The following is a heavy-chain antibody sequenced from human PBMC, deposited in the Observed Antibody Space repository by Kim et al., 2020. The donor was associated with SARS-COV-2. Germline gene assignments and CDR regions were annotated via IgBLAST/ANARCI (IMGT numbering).Heavy chain of an antibody. CDR2: IYYSGST. Sequence: SETLSLTCTVSGGSISSYYWSWIRQPPGKGLEWIGYIYYSGSTNYNPSLKSRVTISVDTSKNQFSLKLSSVTAADTAVYYCARGAPSRVMIFGVVIINAFDIWGQGTMVTVSS. CDR1: GGSISSYY. D-gene: IGHD3-3*01. CDR3: ARGAPSRVMIFGVVIINAFDI. V-gene: IGHV4-59*01. J-gene: IGHJ3*02.